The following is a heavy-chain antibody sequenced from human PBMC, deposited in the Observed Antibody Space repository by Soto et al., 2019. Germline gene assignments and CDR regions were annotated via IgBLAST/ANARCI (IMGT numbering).Heavy chain of an antibody. CDR3: ASGGYIVVVTADDAYDI. V-gene: IGHV1-46*01. D-gene: IGHD2-21*02. CDR1: GYTFTSYY. J-gene: IGHJ3*02. Sequence: ASVKVSCKASGYTFTSYYMHWVRQAPGQGLEWMGIINPSGGSTSYAQKFQGRVTMTSDTSTSPVYMELSSLSSEDTAVYYCASGGYIVVVTADDAYDIWGQLTMVPV. CDR2: INPSGGST.